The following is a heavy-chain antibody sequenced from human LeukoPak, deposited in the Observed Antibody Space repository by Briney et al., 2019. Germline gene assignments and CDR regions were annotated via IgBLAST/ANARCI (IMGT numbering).Heavy chain of an antibody. CDR1: GGSISSYY. Sequence: SETLSLTCTVSGGSISSYYWSWIRQPAGKGLEWIGRIHTSGSTNYNPSLKSRVTMSVDTSKNQFSLKLNSVTAADTAVYHCARHRSKWLQSSFDYWGQGTLVTVSS. J-gene: IGHJ4*02. CDR2: IHTSGST. CDR3: ARHRSKWLQSSFDY. V-gene: IGHV4-4*07. D-gene: IGHD5-24*01.